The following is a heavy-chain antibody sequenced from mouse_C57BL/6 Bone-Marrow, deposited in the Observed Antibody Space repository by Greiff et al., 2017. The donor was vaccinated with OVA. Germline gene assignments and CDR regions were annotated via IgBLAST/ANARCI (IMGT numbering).Heavy chain of an antibody. Sequence: VKLVESGAELVRPGASVKLSCKASGYTFTDYYINWVKQRPGQGLEWIARIYPGSGNTYYNEKFKGKATLTAEKSSSTAYMQLSSLTSEDSAVYFCAREGEYGNSFAYWGQGTLVTVSA. V-gene: IGHV1-76*01. CDR3: AREGEYGNSFAY. CDR1: GYTFTDYY. J-gene: IGHJ3*01. D-gene: IGHD2-1*01. CDR2: IYPGSGNT.